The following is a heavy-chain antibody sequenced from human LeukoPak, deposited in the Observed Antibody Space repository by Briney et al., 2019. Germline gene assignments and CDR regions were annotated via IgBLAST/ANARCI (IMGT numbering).Heavy chain of an antibody. D-gene: IGHD6-13*01. J-gene: IGHJ4*02. CDR2: INHSGST. CDR1: GGSFSGYY. CDR3: AGSWYPQYLVY. V-gene: IGHV4-34*01. Sequence: SETLSLTCAVYGGSFSGYYWSWIRQPPGKGLEWIGEINHSGSTNYNPSLKSRVTISVDTSKNQFSLKLSSVTAADTAVYYCAGSWYPQYLVYWGQGTLVTVSS.